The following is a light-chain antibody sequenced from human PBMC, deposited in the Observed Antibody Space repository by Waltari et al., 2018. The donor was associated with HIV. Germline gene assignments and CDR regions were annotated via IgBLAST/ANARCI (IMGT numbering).Light chain of an antibody. V-gene: IGLV1-47*01. CDR2: RDN. Sequence: QSVLTQPPSASGTPGQRVTISCSGTTSNVGRHFVSWYQQLPGTAPKVLIYRDNRRPSGFPYRFSGSKSGASASRAISGLRSEDEGDYYCATWDGSLGGAYVFGAGTKVSVL. CDR3: ATWDGSLGGAYV. J-gene: IGLJ1*01. CDR1: TSNVGRHF.